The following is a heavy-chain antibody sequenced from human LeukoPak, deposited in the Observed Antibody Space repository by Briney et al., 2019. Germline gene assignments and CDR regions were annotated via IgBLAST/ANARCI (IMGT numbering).Heavy chain of an antibody. CDR1: GFTFSSYW. CDR3: ARDKSVGATPLDY. CDR2: IKQDGSEK. Sequence: GGSLRLSCAASGFTFSSYWMSWVRQAPGKGLERVANIKQDGSEKYYVDSVKGRFTISRDNAKNSLYLQMNSLRAEDTAVYYCARDKSVGATPLDYWGQETLVTVSS. V-gene: IGHV3-7*05. J-gene: IGHJ4*02. D-gene: IGHD1-26*01.